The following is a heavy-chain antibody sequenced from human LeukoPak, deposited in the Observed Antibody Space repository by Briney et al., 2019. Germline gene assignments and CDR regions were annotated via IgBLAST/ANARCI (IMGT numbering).Heavy chain of an antibody. V-gene: IGHV3-23*01. CDR1: GFTFSTYA. J-gene: IGHJ4*02. D-gene: IGHD2-2*01. CDR2: FGGSGGST. CDR3: AKDGGGYCNNSSC. Sequence: PGGSLRLSCAASGFTFSTYAMSWVRQAPGKGLEWVSRFGGSGGSTYYADSVKGRFTISRDDSKDTLYLQMNSLGAADTAVYYCAKDGGGYCNNSSCWGQGTLVTVSS.